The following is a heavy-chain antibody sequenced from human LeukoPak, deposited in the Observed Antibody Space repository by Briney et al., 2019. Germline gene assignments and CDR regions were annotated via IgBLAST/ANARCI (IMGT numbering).Heavy chain of an antibody. D-gene: IGHD3-10*01. V-gene: IGHV3-66*01. Sequence: GGSLRLSCAASGFTVSSNYMSWVRQAPGKGLEWVSVVYSGGSTYYADSVKGRFTISRDNSQNTLYLQMNSLRAEDTAVYYCARDGPRAGRGVIFENWGQGTLVTVSS. CDR3: ARDGPRAGRGVIFEN. CDR2: VYSGGST. J-gene: IGHJ4*02. CDR1: GFTVSSNY.